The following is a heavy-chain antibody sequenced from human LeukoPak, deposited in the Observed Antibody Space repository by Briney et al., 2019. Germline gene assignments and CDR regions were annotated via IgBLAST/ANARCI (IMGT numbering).Heavy chain of an antibody. CDR3: ARALRTLNYYYYMDV. D-gene: IGHD2-2*01. Sequence: SETLSLTCTVSGGSISSYYWSWIRQPPGKGLEWIGYIYYSGSTNYSPSLKSRVTISVDTSKNQFSLKLSSVTAADTAVYYCARALRTLNYYYYMDVWGKGTTVTISS. CDR2: IYYSGST. CDR1: GGSISSYY. V-gene: IGHV4-59*01. J-gene: IGHJ6*03.